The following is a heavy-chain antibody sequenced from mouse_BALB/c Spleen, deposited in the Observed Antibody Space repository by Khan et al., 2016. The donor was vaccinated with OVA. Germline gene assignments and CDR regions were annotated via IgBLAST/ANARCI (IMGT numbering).Heavy chain of an antibody. J-gene: IGHJ2*01. Sequence: DVQLVESGPGLVKPSQSLSLTCTVTGYSITTDYAWNWIRQFPGNKLEWMGFISYSGNTKYNPSLKSRISITRDTSKNQFFLQLKSVTTEDTARYYCARVYGGDFDYWGQGTTLTVSS. D-gene: IGHD1-1*01. V-gene: IGHV3-2*02. CDR2: ISYSGNT. CDR1: GYSITTDYA. CDR3: ARVYGGDFDY.